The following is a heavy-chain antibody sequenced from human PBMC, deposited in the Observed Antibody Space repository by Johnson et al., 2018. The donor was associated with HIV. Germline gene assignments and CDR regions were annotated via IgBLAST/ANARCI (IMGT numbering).Heavy chain of an antibody. CDR3: ARDRIAVAQGAFDI. V-gene: IGHV3-30*04. J-gene: IGHJ3*02. CDR2: ISYDGSNK. Sequence: VPLVESGGGVVQPGRSLRLSCAASGFTFSSYAMHWVRQAPGKGLEWVAVISYDGSNKYYADSVKGRFTISRDNSKNTLYLQMNSLRAEDTAVYYCARDRIAVAQGAFDIWGQGTMVTVSP. CDR1: GFTFSSYA. D-gene: IGHD6-19*01.